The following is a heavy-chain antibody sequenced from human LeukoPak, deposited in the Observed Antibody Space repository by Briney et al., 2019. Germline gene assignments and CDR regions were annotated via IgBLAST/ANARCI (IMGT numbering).Heavy chain of an antibody. V-gene: IGHV3-23*01. J-gene: IGHJ4*02. CDR2: ISGSGGST. Sequence: GGSLRLSCAASGFTFSSYAMSWVRQAPGKGLEWVPGISGSGGSTYYADSVKGRFTISRDNSKNTLYLQMNSLRAEDTAVYYCAKDGDILTGYPYYFDYWGQGTLVTVSS. CDR1: GFTFSSYA. D-gene: IGHD3-9*01. CDR3: AKDGDILTGYPYYFDY.